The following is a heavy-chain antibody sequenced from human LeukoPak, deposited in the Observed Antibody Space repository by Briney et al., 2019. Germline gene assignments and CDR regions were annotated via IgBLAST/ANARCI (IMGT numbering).Heavy chain of an antibody. V-gene: IGHV4-59*01. Sequence: PSETLSLTCTVSGGSISSYYWSWVRQPPGKGRGWIGYIYYSGSTNYSPSLKSRVTISLDTSKIQFSLKLSSVTAADTAVYYCARGVNSGYFDYCGQGTLVTVSS. J-gene: IGHJ4*02. CDR2: IYYSGST. CDR3: ARGVNSGYFDY. D-gene: IGHD1-26*01. CDR1: GGSISSYY.